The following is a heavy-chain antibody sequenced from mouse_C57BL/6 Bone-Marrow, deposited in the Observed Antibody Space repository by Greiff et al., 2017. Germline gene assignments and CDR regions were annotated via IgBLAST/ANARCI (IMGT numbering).Heavy chain of an antibody. CDR1: GYTFTSYG. Sequence: QVQLQESGAELARPGASVKLSCKASGYTFTSYGISWVKQRTGQGLEWIGEIYPRSGNTYYNEKFKGKATLTADKSSSTAYMELRSLTSEDSAVYFCARKGDYGSRGVYWGQGTTLTVSS. CDR2: IYPRSGNT. V-gene: IGHV1-81*01. D-gene: IGHD1-1*01. J-gene: IGHJ2*01. CDR3: ARKGDYGSRGVY.